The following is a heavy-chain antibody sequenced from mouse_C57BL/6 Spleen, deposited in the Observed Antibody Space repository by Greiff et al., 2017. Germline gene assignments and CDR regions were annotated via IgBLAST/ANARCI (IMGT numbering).Heavy chain of an antibody. CDR1: GYTFTSYW. CDR3: ARDTHY. Sequence: QVQLQQPGAELVRPGASVKLSCKASGYTFTSYWMHWVKQRPGQGLEWIGGIDPSDSYTNYNQKFKGKATLTVDTSSSTAYMQLSSLTSEDSAVYYGARDTHYWGQGTTLTVSS. V-gene: IGHV1-59*01. J-gene: IGHJ2*01. CDR2: IDPSDSYT. D-gene: IGHD5-1-1*01.